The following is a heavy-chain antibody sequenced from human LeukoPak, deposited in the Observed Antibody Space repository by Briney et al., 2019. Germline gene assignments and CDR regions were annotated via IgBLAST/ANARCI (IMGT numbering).Heavy chain of an antibody. V-gene: IGHV4-30-4*08. CDR1: GGSISSSSYY. CDR3: ARDSGMVRGVIAY. J-gene: IGHJ4*02. Sequence: SETLSLTCTVSGGSISSSSYYWGWIRQPPGKGLEWIGYIYYSGSTYYNPSLKSRVTISVDTSKNQFSLKLSSATAADTAVYYCARDSGMVRGVIAYWGQGTLVTVSS. CDR2: IYYSGST. D-gene: IGHD3-10*01.